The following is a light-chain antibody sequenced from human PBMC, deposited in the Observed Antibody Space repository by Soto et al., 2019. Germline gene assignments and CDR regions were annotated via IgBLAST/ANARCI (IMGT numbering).Light chain of an antibody. CDR1: SNDVGSYNL. CDR2: EVS. CDR3: CSYAGSSTYV. Sequence: QPVLTQPASVSGSPGQSITISCTGTSNDVGSYNLVSWYQQHPGKAPKLIIYEVSKRPSGVSNRFSASKSGNTASLTISGLQAEDEADYYCCSYAGSSTYVFGTGTKLTVL. J-gene: IGLJ1*01. V-gene: IGLV2-23*02.